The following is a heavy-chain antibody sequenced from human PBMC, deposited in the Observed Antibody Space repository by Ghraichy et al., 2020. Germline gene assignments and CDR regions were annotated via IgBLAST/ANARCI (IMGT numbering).Heavy chain of an antibody. Sequence: GGSLRLSCAASGFTFSSYGMHWVRQAPGKGLEWVAVISYDGSNKYYADSVKGRFTISRDNSKNTLYLQMNSLRAEDTAVYYCAKEGGTVSSLFFDYWGQGTLVTVSS. V-gene: IGHV3-30*18. CDR3: AKEGGTVSSLFFDY. J-gene: IGHJ4*02. CDR1: GFTFSSYG. D-gene: IGHD3-16*01. CDR2: ISYDGSNK.